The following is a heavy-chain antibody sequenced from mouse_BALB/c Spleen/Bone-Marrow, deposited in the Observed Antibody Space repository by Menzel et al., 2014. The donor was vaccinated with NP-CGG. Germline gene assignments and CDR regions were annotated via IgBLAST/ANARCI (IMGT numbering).Heavy chain of an antibody. CDR3: ARQGTLDY. CDR1: GFTFRGYY. J-gene: IGHJ4*01. CDR2: ISNGGGST. Sequence: EVKLMESGGGLVQPGGSLKLSCATSGFTFRGYYMYWVRQTPEKRLEWVAYISNGGGSTYYPDTVKGRFAISRDNAKNTLYLQMSRLKSEDTAMYYCARQGTLDYWGQGTSVTVSS. V-gene: IGHV5-12*02.